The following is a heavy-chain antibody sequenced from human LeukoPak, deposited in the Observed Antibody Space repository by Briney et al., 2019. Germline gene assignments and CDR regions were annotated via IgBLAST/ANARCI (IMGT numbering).Heavy chain of an antibody. D-gene: IGHD6-13*01. J-gene: IGHJ4*02. CDR1: GYTFTSYG. V-gene: IGHV1-18*01. CDR2: ISAYNGNT. Sequence: ASVKVSCKASGYTFTSYGISWVRQAPGQGLEWMGWISAYNGNTNYAQKLQGRVTMTTDTSTSTAYMELRSLRSDDTAVYYCARLSLAAAGTTPIDYWGQGTLVTVSS. CDR3: ARLSLAAAGTTPIDY.